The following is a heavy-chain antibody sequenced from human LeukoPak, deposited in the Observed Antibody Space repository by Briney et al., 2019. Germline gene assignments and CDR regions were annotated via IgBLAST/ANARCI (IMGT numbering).Heavy chain of an antibody. CDR3: AKKAQQLVLFWYFDL. Sequence: GGSLRLSCAASGFTFDDYAMHWVRQAPGKGLEWVSLISGDGGSTYYADSVKGRFTISRDNSKNSLYLQMNSLRAEDTAVYYCAKKAQQLVLFWYFDLWGRGTLVTVSS. CDR2: ISGDGGST. J-gene: IGHJ2*01. D-gene: IGHD6-13*01. CDR1: GFTFDDYA. V-gene: IGHV3-43*02.